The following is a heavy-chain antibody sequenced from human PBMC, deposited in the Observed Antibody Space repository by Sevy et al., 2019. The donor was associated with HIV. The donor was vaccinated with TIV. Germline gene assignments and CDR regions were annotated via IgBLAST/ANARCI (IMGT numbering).Heavy chain of an antibody. CDR3: ARVYGDYELRVGLMYYFDY. D-gene: IGHD4-17*01. CDR1: GFTFSDYY. J-gene: IGHJ4*02. Sequence: GGSLRLSCAASGFTFSDYYMSWIRQAPGKGLEWVSYISSSGSTIYYADSVKGRFTISRDNAKNSLYLQMNSLRAEDTAVYYCARVYGDYELRVGLMYYFDYWGQGTLVTVSS. V-gene: IGHV3-11*01. CDR2: ISSSGSTI.